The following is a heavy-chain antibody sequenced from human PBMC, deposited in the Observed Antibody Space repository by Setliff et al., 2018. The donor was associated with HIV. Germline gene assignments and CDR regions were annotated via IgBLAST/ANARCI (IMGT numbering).Heavy chain of an antibody. Sequence: GESLKISCQGSGYNFTNEWIGWVRQMPGKGLEWMGSIYPGDSDTRYSPSFQGQVTISADKSISTAYLQWSSLKASDTAMYYCARIHYYGSGRFDYWGQGNLVTVSS. CDR2: IYPGDSDT. V-gene: IGHV5-51*01. CDR1: GYNFTNEW. J-gene: IGHJ4*02. D-gene: IGHD3-10*01. CDR3: ARIHYYGSGRFDY.